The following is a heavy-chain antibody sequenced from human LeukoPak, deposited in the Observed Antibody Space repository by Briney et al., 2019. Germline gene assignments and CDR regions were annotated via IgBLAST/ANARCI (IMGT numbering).Heavy chain of an antibody. V-gene: IGHV4-39*01. J-gene: IGHJ3*01. Sequence: SETLSLTCTVSGGSISSSSYYWGWIRQPPGKGLEWIGTIYDRGSTYYNPSLKSRVTISADTPKNQFSLKLSSVTAADTAEYYCARHDSSGPYNAFDVWGQGTMVTVSS. CDR2: IYDRGST. CDR3: ARHDSSGPYNAFDV. CDR1: GGSISSSSYY. D-gene: IGHD3-22*01.